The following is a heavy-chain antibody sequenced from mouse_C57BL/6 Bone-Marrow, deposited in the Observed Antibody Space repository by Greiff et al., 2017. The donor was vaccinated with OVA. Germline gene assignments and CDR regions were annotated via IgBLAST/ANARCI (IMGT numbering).Heavy chain of an antibody. CDR1: GYTFTDYN. V-gene: IGHV1-22*01. Sequence: EVQLQQSGPELVKPGASVKMSCKASGYTFTDYNMHWVKQSHGKSLEWIGYINPNNGGTSYNQKFKGKATLTVNKSSSTAYMELRSLTSEDSAVYYCARGQLRLPYAMDYWGQGTSVTVSS. J-gene: IGHJ4*01. CDR3: ARGQLRLPYAMDY. D-gene: IGHD3-2*02. CDR2: INPNNGGT.